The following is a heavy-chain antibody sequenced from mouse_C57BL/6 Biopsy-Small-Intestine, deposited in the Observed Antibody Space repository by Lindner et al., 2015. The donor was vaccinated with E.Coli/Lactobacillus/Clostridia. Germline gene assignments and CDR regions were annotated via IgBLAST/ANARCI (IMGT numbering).Heavy chain of an antibody. Sequence: VQLQESGPELVKPGASVKISCKASGYSFTGYYMHWVKQSHGNILDWIGYIYPYNGISSYNQKFKGKAKLTVDKSSSTAYMELRSLTSEDSAVYYCVTSRGGTGYFDVWGTGTTVTVSS. V-gene: IGHV1-31*01. J-gene: IGHJ1*03. CDR2: IYPYNGIS. CDR1: GYSFTGYY. D-gene: IGHD4-1*01. CDR3: VTSRGGTGYFDV.